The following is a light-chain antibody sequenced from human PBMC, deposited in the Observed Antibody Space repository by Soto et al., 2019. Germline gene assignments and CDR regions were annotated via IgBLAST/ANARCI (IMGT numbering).Light chain of an antibody. CDR3: QQYNNWPRT. J-gene: IGKJ1*01. CDR2: DAS. V-gene: IGKV3-15*01. Sequence: EIVLTQSPVTLSVSPGDRASISCRASQSISRNLAWYQQRPGQAPRLLIFDASTRATGIPARFSGSGSGTEFTLTISSLQSEDFAVYYCQQYNNWPRTFGQGTKVDIK. CDR1: QSISRN.